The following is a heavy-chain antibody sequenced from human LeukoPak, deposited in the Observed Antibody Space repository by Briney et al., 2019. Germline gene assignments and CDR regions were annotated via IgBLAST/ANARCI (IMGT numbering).Heavy chain of an antibody. D-gene: IGHD3-9*01. J-gene: IGHJ3*02. CDR2: IIPIFGTA. V-gene: IGHV1-69*06. CDR1: GGTFSSYA. Sequence: ASVKVSCKASGGTFSSYAISWVRQAPGQGLEWMGGIIPIFGTANYAQKFQGRVTITADKSTSTAYMELSSLGSEDTAVYYCARANPHYDILTGYARLDAFDIWGQGTMVTVSS. CDR3: ARANPHYDILTGYARLDAFDI.